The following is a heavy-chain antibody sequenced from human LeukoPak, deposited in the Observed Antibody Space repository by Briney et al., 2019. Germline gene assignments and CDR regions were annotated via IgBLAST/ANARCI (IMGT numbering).Heavy chain of an antibody. CDR3: ARDQGDYYCTSTTCSGGAFDF. D-gene: IGHD2-2*01. CDR1: GYSFTGYY. Sequence: GASAKVSCKASGYSFTGYYLNWVRQAPGQGLEWMGWINSDSGDTKYAQKFQGRVTMTRDTSISTAYMELSSLMSDDMAVYYCARDQGDYYCTSTTCSGGAFDFWGQGTMVTVSS. J-gene: IGHJ3*01. CDR2: INSDSGDT. V-gene: IGHV1-2*02.